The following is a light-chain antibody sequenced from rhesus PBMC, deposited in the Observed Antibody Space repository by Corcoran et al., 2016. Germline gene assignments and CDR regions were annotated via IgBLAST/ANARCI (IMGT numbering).Light chain of an antibody. CDR3: QQQNSLPFS. Sequence: DIQMTQSPSSLSASVGDRVTIACRASQTIGTSLAWYQQKPGKVPNLLIYTASSLESGVPSRFSGSGSGTEFTLTISNLQPEDFATYYCQQQNSLPFSFGQGTKVEIK. V-gene: IGKV1-44*02. J-gene: IGKJ2*01. CDR2: TAS. CDR1: QTIGTS.